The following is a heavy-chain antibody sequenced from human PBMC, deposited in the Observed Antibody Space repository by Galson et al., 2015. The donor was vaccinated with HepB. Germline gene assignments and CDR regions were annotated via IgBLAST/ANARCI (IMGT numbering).Heavy chain of an antibody. J-gene: IGHJ4*02. Sequence: LSCAASGFTFSSYNINWVRQAPGKGLEWVSYISSGGSTYYADSVKGRFTISRDNSKNTLYLQMNSLRAEDTAVYYCAKDDLIAAAGGDYWGQGTLVTVSS. CDR2: ISSGGST. CDR3: AKDDLIAAAGGDY. D-gene: IGHD6-13*01. V-gene: IGHV3-23*01. CDR1: GFTFSSYN.